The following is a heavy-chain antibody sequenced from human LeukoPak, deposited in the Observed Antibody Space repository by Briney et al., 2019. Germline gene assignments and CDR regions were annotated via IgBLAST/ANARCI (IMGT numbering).Heavy chain of an antibody. J-gene: IGHJ4*02. CDR1: GFTFSDYY. Sequence: GGSLRLSCAASGFTFSDYYMSWIRQAPGKGLEWVLYISSSGGNIYYADSVKGRFTISRDNAKNSLFLQMSSLRDEDTAVYYCARRERQSGNYYYFDYWGQGTLVTVSS. D-gene: IGHD1-26*01. CDR2: ISSSGGNI. V-gene: IGHV3-11*04. CDR3: ARRERQSGNYYYFDY.